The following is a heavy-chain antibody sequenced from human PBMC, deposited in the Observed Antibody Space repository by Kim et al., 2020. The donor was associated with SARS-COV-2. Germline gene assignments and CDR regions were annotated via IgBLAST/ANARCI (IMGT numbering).Heavy chain of an antibody. Sequence: SETLSLTCAVYGGSFSGYYWSWIRQPPGKGLEWIGEINHSGSTNYNPSLKSRVTISVDTSKNQFSLKLSSVTAADTAVYYCARGVGYSSSWYDDYWGQGTLVTVSS. CDR2: INHSGST. CDR3: ARGVGYSSSWYDDY. J-gene: IGHJ4*02. D-gene: IGHD6-13*01. V-gene: IGHV4-34*01. CDR1: GGSFSGYY.